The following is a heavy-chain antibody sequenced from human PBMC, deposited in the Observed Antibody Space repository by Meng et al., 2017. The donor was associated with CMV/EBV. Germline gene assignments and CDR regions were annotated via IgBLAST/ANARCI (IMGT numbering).Heavy chain of an antibody. CDR2: INPNSGGT. D-gene: IGHD2-2*01. J-gene: IGHJ6*02. V-gene: IGHV1-2*02. Sequence: ASVKVSCKASGYTFTGYYMHWVRQAPGQGLEWMGWINPNSGGTNYAQKFQGRVTMTRDTSISTAYMELSRLRSDDTAVYYCARERVIVVVPAATTYYYYGMDVWGQGTTVPSP. CDR3: ARERVIVVVPAATTYYYYGMDV. CDR1: GYTFTGYY.